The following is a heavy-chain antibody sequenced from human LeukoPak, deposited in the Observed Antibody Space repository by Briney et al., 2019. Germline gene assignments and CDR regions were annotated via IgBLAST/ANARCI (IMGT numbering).Heavy chain of an antibody. CDR2: IKSKTDGGTT. Sequence: GGSLRLSCAGSGFTFSNAWMNWVRQAPGKGLEWVGRIKSKTDGGTTDYAALVKGRFTISRDDSKNTLYLQMNSLKTEDTAVYYCTTAVTVTGAFDIWGQGTLVTVSS. V-gene: IGHV3-15*01. D-gene: IGHD2-21*02. J-gene: IGHJ3*02. CDR3: TTAVTVTGAFDI. CDR1: GFTFSNAW.